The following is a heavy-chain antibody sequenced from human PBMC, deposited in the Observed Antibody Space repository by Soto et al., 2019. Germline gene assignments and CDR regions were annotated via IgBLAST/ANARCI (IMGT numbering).Heavy chain of an antibody. D-gene: IGHD6-19*01. V-gene: IGHV1-18*01. J-gene: IGHJ6*03. Sequence: QDQLLQSGAEVKKPGASVTVSCKASGYSFTNYGITWVRQAPGQGREWMGWISAFNGNRHYAQKLQGRVTMTTDASTSTAYMQLRSLRSDDTAVYYCARDRGVAPPVAGNTHYYYYMDVWGKGSTLTVSS. CDR1: GYSFTNYG. CDR3: ARDRGVAPPVAGNTHYYYYMDV. CDR2: ISAFNGNR.